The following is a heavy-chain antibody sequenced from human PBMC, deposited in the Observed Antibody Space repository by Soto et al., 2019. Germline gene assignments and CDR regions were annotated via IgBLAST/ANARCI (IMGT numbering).Heavy chain of an antibody. CDR2: FIPVFRTA. J-gene: IGHJ4*02. Sequence: QEQLVQSGAEVKKPGSSVKVSCKASGGLFSSYPISWVRQVPGQGLEWMGGFIPVFRTASYKQRFPGRVTITADESTNTAYMELSSLRSEDTAIYYCARGGSGYTWFNEFWGQGTLVTVSS. V-gene: IGHV1-69*01. CDR1: GGLFSSYP. D-gene: IGHD3-22*01. CDR3: ARGGSGYTWFNEF.